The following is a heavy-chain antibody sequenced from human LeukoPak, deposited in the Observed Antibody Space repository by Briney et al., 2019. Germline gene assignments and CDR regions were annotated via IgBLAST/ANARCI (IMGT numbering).Heavy chain of an antibody. V-gene: IGHV3-23*01. Sequence: TGGSLRLSCAASGFTFSTYSMTWVRQAPGKGLEWVSIISGGGDNRYYADSVKGRFTISRDNSKNTLYLQMNSLRAEDTAVYYCARDRFRRDGYNYGRDGAFDIWGQGTMVTVSS. CDR1: GFTFSTYS. J-gene: IGHJ3*02. CDR3: ARDRFRRDGYNYGRDGAFDI. D-gene: IGHD5-24*01. CDR2: ISGGGDNR.